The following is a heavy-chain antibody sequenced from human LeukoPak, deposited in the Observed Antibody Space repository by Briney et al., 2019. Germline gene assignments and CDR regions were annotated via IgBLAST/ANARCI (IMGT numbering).Heavy chain of an antibody. V-gene: IGHV4-34*01. CDR1: GGSFSGYY. J-gene: IGHJ4*02. CDR2: IYHSGST. Sequence: SETLSLTCAVYGGSFSGYYWSWIRQPPGKGLEWIGEIYHSGSTNYNPSLKSRVTVSVDKSKNQLSLKLSSVTAADTAVYYCARLKTYYDFWSGYLDFDYWGQGTLVTVSS. CDR3: ARLKTYYDFWSGYLDFDY. D-gene: IGHD3-3*01.